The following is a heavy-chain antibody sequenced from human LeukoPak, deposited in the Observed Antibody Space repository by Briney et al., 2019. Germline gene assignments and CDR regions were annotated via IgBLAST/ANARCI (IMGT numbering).Heavy chain of an antibody. CDR3: TTGLGDN. Sequence: PGGSLRLSCAASGFAFSNAWMSWIRQAPGKGLGWVGRINTKTDGGTTDYAAPVKGRFSISRDDSKTTLYLQMNSLKTEDTAVYYCTTGLGDNWGQGTLVTVSS. J-gene: IGHJ4*02. V-gene: IGHV3-15*01. D-gene: IGHD3-16*01. CDR2: INTKTDGGTT. CDR1: GFAFSNAW.